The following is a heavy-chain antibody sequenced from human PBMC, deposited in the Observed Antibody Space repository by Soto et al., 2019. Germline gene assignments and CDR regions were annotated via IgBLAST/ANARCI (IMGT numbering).Heavy chain of an antibody. V-gene: IGHV3-30*18. Sequence: LILSCAASGFTFSSYGMHWVRQAPGKGLEWVAVISYDGSNKYYADSVKGRFTISRDNSKNTLYLQMNSLRAEDTAVYYCAKVAPYGDAFDIWGQGTMVTVSS. CDR3: AKVAPYGDAFDI. CDR1: GFTFSSYG. D-gene: IGHD2-8*01. CDR2: ISYDGSNK. J-gene: IGHJ3*02.